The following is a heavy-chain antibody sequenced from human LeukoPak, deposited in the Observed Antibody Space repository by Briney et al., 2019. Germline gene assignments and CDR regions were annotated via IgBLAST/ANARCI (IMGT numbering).Heavy chain of an antibody. V-gene: IGHV4-59*12. Sequence: SETLSLTCTVSGGSISGYYWSWIRQPPGKGLEWIGYIYCNGSNKYNPSIKSRVTMSVGTSRNQFSLKLSSVTAADTAVYYCARGGLENGYHSNDGFDIWGQGTMVTVSS. D-gene: IGHD3-22*01. CDR2: IYCNGSN. CDR1: GGSISGYY. J-gene: IGHJ3*02. CDR3: ARGGLENGYHSNDGFDI.